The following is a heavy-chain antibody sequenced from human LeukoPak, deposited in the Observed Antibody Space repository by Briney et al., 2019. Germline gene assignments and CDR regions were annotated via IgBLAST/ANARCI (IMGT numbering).Heavy chain of an antibody. D-gene: IGHD3-16*02. V-gene: IGHV4-34*01. CDR2: INHSGST. J-gene: IGHJ4*02. CDR1: GGSFSGYY. CDR3: ARGLYDYVWGSYRKRLYYFDY. Sequence: SETLSLTCAVYGGSFSGYYWSWIRQPPGKGLEWIGEINHSGSTNYNPSLKSRVTISVDTSKNHFSLKLSSVTAADTAVYYCARGLYDYVWGSYRKRLYYFDYWGQGTLVTVSS.